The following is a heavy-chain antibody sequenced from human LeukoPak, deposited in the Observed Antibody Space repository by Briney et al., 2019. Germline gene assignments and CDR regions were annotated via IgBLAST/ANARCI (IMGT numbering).Heavy chain of an antibody. CDR2: ISWNSGSI. Sequence: GGSLRLSCAASGFTFSSYWVHWVRQAPGKGLEWVSGISWNSGSIGYADSVKGRFTISRDNAKNSLYLQMNSLRAEDMALYYCAKDGVAGASDYYYMDVWGKGTTVTVSS. V-gene: IGHV3-9*03. CDR3: AKDGVAGASDYYYMDV. D-gene: IGHD6-19*01. CDR1: GFTFSSYW. J-gene: IGHJ6*03.